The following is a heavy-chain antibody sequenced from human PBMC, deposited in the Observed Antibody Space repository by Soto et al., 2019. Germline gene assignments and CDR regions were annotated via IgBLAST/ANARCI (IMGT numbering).Heavy chain of an antibody. CDR2: IYYSGST. CDR3: ASSGYCSSTSCYLAFDP. CDR1: GGSISSYY. V-gene: IGHV4-59*01. Sequence: PSETLSLTCTVSGGSISSYYWSWIRQPPGKGLEWIGYIYYSGSTNYNPSLKSRVTISVDTSKNQFSLKLSSVTAADTAVYYCASSGYCSSTSCYLAFDPWGQGTLVTVS. J-gene: IGHJ5*02. D-gene: IGHD2-2*01.